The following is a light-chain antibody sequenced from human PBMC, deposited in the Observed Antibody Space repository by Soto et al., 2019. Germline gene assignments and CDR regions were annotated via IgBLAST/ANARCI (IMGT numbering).Light chain of an antibody. V-gene: IGLV7-46*01. J-gene: IGLJ7*01. CDR1: TGAVTSGHY. CDR3: LLSYSGARSAV. Sequence: QAVVTQEPSLTVSPGGPVTLTCGSSTGAVTSGHYPYWFQQKPGQAPRTLIYDTSNKHSWTPARFSGSLLGGKAALTLSGAQPEDEAEYYCLLSYSGARSAVFGGGTQLTVL. CDR2: DTS.